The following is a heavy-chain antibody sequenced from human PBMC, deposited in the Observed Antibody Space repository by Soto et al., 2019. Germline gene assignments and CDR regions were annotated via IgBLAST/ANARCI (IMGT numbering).Heavy chain of an antibody. J-gene: IGHJ3*02. CDR3: ARRRLAVAGDRGGAFDI. V-gene: IGHV1-69*01. Sequence: QVQLVQSGAEVKKPGSSVKVSCKASGGTFSSYAISWVRQAPGQGLEWMGGIIPIFGTANYAQKFQGRVTITADESTSTAYMELSSLRSEDTAVYYCARRRLAVAGDRGGAFDIWGQGTMVTVSS. CDR1: GGTFSSYA. CDR2: IIPIFGTA. D-gene: IGHD6-19*01.